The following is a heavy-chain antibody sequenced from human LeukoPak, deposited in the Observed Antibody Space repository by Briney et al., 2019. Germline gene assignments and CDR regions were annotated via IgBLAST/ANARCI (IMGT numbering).Heavy chain of an antibody. V-gene: IGHV3-23*01. CDR2: TSDRGDYT. Sequence: GGSLRLSCAASGFTFSSYSMSWVRQAPGKGLEWVSGTSDRGDYTYYADSMKGRFTISRDTSKNTLYLQMNSLRAEDTALYFCAKKAQYDGHYPLDYWGQGTLVTVSS. CDR1: GFTFSSYS. J-gene: IGHJ4*02. CDR3: AKKAQYDGHYPLDY. D-gene: IGHD4/OR15-4a*01.